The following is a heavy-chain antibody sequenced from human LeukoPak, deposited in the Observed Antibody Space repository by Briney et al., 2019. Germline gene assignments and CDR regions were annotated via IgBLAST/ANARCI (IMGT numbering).Heavy chain of an antibody. CDR1: GFTFSSYW. Sequence: GGSLRLSCAASGFTFSSYWMSWVRQAPGKGLEWVANIKQDGSEKYYVDSVKGRFTISRDNAKNPLYLQMNSLRAEDTAVYYCARVSSSWTNYFDYWGQGTLVTVSS. CDR3: ARVSSSWTNYFDY. V-gene: IGHV3-7*01. CDR2: IKQDGSEK. J-gene: IGHJ4*02. D-gene: IGHD6-13*01.